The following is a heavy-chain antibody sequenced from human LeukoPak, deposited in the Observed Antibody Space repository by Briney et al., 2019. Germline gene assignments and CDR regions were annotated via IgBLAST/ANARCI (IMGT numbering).Heavy chain of an antibody. Sequence: ASVKVSCKASGYTFTGYYMHWVRQAPGQGLEWMGWINPNSGGTNYAQKFQGRATMTRDTSISTAYMELSRLRSDDTAVYYCAREYDFWSGTHSRYFDLWGRGTLVTVSS. CDR3: AREYDFWSGTHSRYFDL. J-gene: IGHJ2*01. V-gene: IGHV1-2*02. CDR1: GYTFTGYY. D-gene: IGHD3-3*01. CDR2: INPNSGGT.